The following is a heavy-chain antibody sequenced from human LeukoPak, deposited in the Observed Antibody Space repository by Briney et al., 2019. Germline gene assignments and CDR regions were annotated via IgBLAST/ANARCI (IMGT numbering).Heavy chain of an antibody. CDR2: IYYSGST. V-gene: IGHV4-59*01. D-gene: IGHD3-22*01. CDR3: ARGGLENGYHSNDGFDI. J-gene: IGHJ3*02. CDR1: GGSISGYY. Sequence: ASETLSLTCTVSGGSISGYYWSWIRQPPGKGLEWIGYIYYSGSTKYNPSLKSRVTMSVDSSRNQFSLKLSSVTAADTAVYYCARGGLENGYHSNDGFDIWGQGTMVTVSS.